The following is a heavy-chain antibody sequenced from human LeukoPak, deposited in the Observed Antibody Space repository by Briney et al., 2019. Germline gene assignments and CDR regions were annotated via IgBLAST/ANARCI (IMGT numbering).Heavy chain of an antibody. CDR3: ARGGITGTRDWFDP. J-gene: IGHJ5*02. V-gene: IGHV4-59*01. CDR2: IYYSGST. Sequence: SETLSLTCTVSGGSISSYYWSWIRQPPGKGLEWIGYIYYSGSTNYNPSLKSRVTISVDTSKNQFSLKLSSVTAADTAVYYCARGGITGTRDWFDPWGQGTLVTVSS. D-gene: IGHD1-20*01. CDR1: GGSISSYY.